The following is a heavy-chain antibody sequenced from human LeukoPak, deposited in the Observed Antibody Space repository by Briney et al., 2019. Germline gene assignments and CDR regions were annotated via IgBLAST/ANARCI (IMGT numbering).Heavy chain of an antibody. V-gene: IGHV3-30*01. D-gene: IGHD3-22*01. J-gene: IGHJ4*02. CDR1: GLTFSSYA. CDR2: ISYHGSDK. CDR3: ARDYHDSSGYGQHCDY. Sequence: GGPLRLSCAASGLTFSSYAMHWVRQAPGKGLEWVAVISYHGSDKYYADSVKGRFTISRDNSGNTLYLEMISLRDEDTAVYYCARDYHDSSGYGQHCDYWGQGTLVTVSS.